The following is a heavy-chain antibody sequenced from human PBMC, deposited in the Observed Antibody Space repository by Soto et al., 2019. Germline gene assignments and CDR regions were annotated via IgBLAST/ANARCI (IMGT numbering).Heavy chain of an antibody. V-gene: IGHV2-5*02. D-gene: IGHD3-10*01. CDR1: GFSLSTEGVG. CDR3: ARSVRGVTMDV. Sequence: QITLKESGPASLKPTQTLTLTCSFSGFSLSTEGVGVNWIRRPPGKALEWLALIYWDDDKRYSPSLKSRLTITKDTSKNQVVLTLTNINPVDTGTYFCARSVRGVTMDVWGQGTAVTVSS. J-gene: IGHJ6*02. CDR2: IYWDDDK.